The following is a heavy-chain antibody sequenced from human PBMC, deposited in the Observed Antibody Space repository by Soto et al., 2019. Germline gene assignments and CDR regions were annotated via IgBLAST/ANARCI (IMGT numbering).Heavy chain of an antibody. CDR1: GGSISSGDYY. J-gene: IGHJ4*01. Sequence: SETLSLTCTVSGGSISSGDYYWSWVRQPPGKGLEWIGCIYYSGNAYYNASLKSRVTISIDMSRNQLSLRLTSVTAADTAVYYCARDLDTATYFDYWATEPWSPSPQ. D-gene: IGHD5-18*01. V-gene: IGHV4-30-4*01. CDR2: IYYSGNA. CDR3: ARDLDTATYFDY.